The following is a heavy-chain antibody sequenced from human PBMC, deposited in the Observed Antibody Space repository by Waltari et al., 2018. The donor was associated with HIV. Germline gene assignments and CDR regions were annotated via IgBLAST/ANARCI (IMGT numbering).Heavy chain of an antibody. J-gene: IGHJ6*02. CDR3: AREPRGGHDPLGHYYYYYGMDV. CDR1: GFTFSDFY. V-gene: IGHV3-11*01. Sequence: QEQLVESGGGLVKPGGSLRLACAASGFTFSDFYMNWVRQAPGKGLEWISYISNSGTTINYADSVKGRFTVSRDNAKNSLYLQMNSLRADDTAVYYCAREPRGGHDPLGHYYYYYGMDVWGQGTTVIVSS. D-gene: IGHD5-12*01. CDR2: ISNSGTTI.